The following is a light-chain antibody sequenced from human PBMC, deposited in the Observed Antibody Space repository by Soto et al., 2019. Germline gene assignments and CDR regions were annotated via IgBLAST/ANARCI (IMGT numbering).Light chain of an antibody. CDR1: QAITSY. CDR3: QQLTSYPWT. V-gene: IGKV1-9*01. CDR2: ATS. Sequence: DIQLTQSPSFLSASIGDRVTITCRASQAITSYVTWYQQKPGKAPKLLIYATSTLQSGVPSRFSGSGSGTEFTLTISSLQPEDFATYFCQQLTSYPWTFGQGTKVEIK. J-gene: IGKJ1*01.